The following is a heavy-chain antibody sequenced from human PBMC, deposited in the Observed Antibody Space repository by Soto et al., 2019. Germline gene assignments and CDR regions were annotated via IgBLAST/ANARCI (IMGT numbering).Heavy chain of an antibody. J-gene: IGHJ4*02. Sequence: GGSLRLSCAASGFTFSDYYMSWIRQAPGKGLEWVSYISSSSSYTNYADSVKGRFTISRDNAKNSVYLQMNSLRAEDTAVYYCARQPTTKYSSSWYVDSWGQGTLVTVSS. V-gene: IGHV3-11*03. D-gene: IGHD6-13*01. CDR1: GFTFSDYY. CDR3: ARQPTTKYSSSWYVDS. CDR2: ISSSSSYT.